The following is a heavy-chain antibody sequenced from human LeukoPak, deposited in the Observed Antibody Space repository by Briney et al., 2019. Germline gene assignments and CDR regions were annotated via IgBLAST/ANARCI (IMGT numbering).Heavy chain of an antibody. Sequence: GVLRLSCAASGFTFSSYSMNWVRQAPGKGLEWVSYISSSSSTIYYAASVKGRFTISRDNAKNSLYLQMNSLRAEDTAVYYCARSALDYDILTGPDAFDIWGQGTMVTVSS. J-gene: IGHJ3*02. CDR2: ISSSSSTI. V-gene: IGHV3-48*04. CDR1: GFTFSSYS. D-gene: IGHD3-9*01. CDR3: ARSALDYDILTGPDAFDI.